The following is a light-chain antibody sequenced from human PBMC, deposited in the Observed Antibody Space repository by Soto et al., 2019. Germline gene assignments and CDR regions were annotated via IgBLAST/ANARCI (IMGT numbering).Light chain of an antibody. V-gene: IGKV1-13*02. Sequence: AIQLTQSPSCLSASAGDRVTITCRASQGISSALAWYQQKPGKPPKLLIYDASSLESGVPSRFSGSGSGTDFTLTISSLQPEDLATYDCQQFNTYPRTFGPGTKVDLK. CDR3: QQFNTYPRT. CDR2: DAS. J-gene: IGKJ3*01. CDR1: QGISSA.